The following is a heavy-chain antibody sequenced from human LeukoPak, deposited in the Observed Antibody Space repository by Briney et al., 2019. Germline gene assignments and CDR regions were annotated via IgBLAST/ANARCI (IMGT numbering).Heavy chain of an antibody. D-gene: IGHD6-19*01. CDR2: IYSTGRT. CDR3: ARISSGWYANDAFDI. J-gene: IGHJ3*02. V-gene: IGHV4-59*01. Sequence: SETLSLTCSISGGSISNYYWSWIRQTPGNGLEWIGYIYSTGRTDSNPSLKSRVTISVDTSKNQFSLKMTSVTAADTAVYYCARISSGWYANDAFDIWGQGTMVTVSS. CDR1: GGSISNYY.